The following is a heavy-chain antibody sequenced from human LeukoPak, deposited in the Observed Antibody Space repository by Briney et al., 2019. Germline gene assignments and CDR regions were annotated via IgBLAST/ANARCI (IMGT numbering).Heavy chain of an antibody. V-gene: IGHV3-21*01. J-gene: IGHJ4*02. D-gene: IGHD5-18*01. Sequence: GGSLRLSCVASGFTITSYNMNWVRQAPGKGLEWVASITSGSDYIYYADSVKGRFTISRDNAKNSLYLQMNSLRAEDTAMYYCARRATTERGHSYGLDFWGQGTLVTVSS. CDR3: ARRATTERGHSYGLDF. CDR1: GFTITSYN. CDR2: ITSGSDYI.